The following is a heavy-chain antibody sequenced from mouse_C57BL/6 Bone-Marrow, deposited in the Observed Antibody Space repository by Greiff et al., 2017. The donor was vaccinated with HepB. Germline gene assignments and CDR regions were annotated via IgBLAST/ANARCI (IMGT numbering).Heavy chain of an antibody. CDR3: ARDYTVASDY. V-gene: IGHV1-76*01. CDR1: GYTFTDYY. CDR2: IYPGSGNT. J-gene: IGHJ2*01. Sequence: QVQLQQSGAELVRPGASVKLSCKASGYTFTDYYINWVKQRPGQGLEWIARIYPGSGNTYYNEKVKGKATLTAEKSSSAAYMQLSSLTSEDSAVYFCARDYTVASDYWGQGTTLTVSS. D-gene: IGHD1-1*01.